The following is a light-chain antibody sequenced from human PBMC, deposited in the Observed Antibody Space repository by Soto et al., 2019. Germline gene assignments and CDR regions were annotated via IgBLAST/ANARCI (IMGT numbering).Light chain of an antibody. CDR1: SANIGAGYD. V-gene: IGLV1-40*01. CDR2: GDN. J-gene: IGLJ2*01. Sequence: QPVLTQPPSVSGAPGLRVTISCTGTSANIGAGYDVHWYQQLPGTAPKLLIYGDNNRPSGVPDRFSGSKSGTSASLAITGLQAEDEADYYCQSYDNSLSGSWIFGGGTKLTVL. CDR3: QSYDNSLSGSWI.